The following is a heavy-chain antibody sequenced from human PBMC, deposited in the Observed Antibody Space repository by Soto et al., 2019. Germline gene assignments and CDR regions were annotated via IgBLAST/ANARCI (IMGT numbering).Heavy chain of an antibody. CDR3: ARVRNTDNYEILTGYFDY. CDR2: IIPIFGTA. V-gene: IGHV1-69*01. CDR1: GGTFSSYA. Sequence: QVQLVQSGAEVKKPGSSVKVSCKASGGTFSSYAISWVRQAPGQGLEWMGGIIPIFGTANYAQKFQGRVTITADESTSTAYMELSSMRSEDTAVYYCARVRNTDNYEILTGYFDYWGQGTLVTVSS. J-gene: IGHJ4*02. D-gene: IGHD3-9*01.